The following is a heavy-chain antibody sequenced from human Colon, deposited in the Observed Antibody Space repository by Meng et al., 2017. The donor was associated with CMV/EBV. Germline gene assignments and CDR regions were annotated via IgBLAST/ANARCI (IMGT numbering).Heavy chain of an antibody. CDR1: GGIFSSYG. CDR3: ARDFSSGWRDFDY. Sequence: ASVKVSCKASGGIFSSYGINWLRQAPGQGLEWMGWINPNSGGTNYVQKFQGRVTMTRDTSISTAYMELSRLRSDDTAVYYCARDFSSGWRDFDYWGQGTLVTVSS. J-gene: IGHJ4*02. D-gene: IGHD6-19*01. V-gene: IGHV1-2*02. CDR2: INPNSGGT.